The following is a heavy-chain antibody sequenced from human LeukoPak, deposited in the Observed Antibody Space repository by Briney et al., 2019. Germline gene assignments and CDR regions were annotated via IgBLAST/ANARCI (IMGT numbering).Heavy chain of an antibody. D-gene: IGHD5-18*01. V-gene: IGHV3-23*01. J-gene: IGHJ5*02. CDR3: AKDRGQLWFLMSSWFDP. Sequence: QTGGSLRLSCAASGFTFSSYAMSWVRQAPGKGLEWVSAISGSGGSTYYADSVKGRFTISRDDSKNTLYLQMNSLRAEDTAVYYCAKDRGQLWFLMSSWFDPWGQGTLVTVSS. CDR2: ISGSGGST. CDR1: GFTFSSYA.